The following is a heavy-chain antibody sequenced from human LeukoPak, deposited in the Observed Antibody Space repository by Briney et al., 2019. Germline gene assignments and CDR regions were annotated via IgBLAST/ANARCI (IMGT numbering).Heavy chain of an antibody. CDR3: ARDFQEVVTSIGLYGLDY. Sequence: ASVKVSCKASGYTFTSYGISWVRPAPGQGLEWMGGIIPIFGTANYAQKFQGRVTITADESTSTAYMELSSLRSEDTAVYYCARDFQEVVTSIGLYGLDYWGQGTLVTVSS. CDR1: GYTFTSYG. V-gene: IGHV1-69*13. J-gene: IGHJ4*02. D-gene: IGHD2-21*02. CDR2: IIPIFGTA.